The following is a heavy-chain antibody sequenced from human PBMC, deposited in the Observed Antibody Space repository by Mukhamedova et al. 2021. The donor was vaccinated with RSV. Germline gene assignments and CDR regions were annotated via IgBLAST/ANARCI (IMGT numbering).Heavy chain of an antibody. CDR2: INHSGST. J-gene: IGHJ5*02. D-gene: IGHD3-16*01. CDR3: ARGSYYSSRGWFDP. Sequence: EYMGEINHSGSTNYNPSLKSRVTISVDTSKNQFSLKLSSVTAADTAVYYCARGSYYSSRGWFDPWGQRTLVTVSS. V-gene: IGHV4-34*01.